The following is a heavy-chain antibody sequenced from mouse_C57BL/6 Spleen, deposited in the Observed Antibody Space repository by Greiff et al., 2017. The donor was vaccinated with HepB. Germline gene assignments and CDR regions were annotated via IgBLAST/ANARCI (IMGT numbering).Heavy chain of an antibody. CDR3: ARVAALYAMDY. CDR1: GFTFSDYG. CDR2: ISSGSSTI. J-gene: IGHJ4*01. Sequence: EVMLVESGGGLVKPGGSLKLSCAASGFTFSDYGMHWVCQAPEKGLEWVAYISSGSSTIYYADTVKGRFTVSRDNAKNTLFLQMTSLRSEDTAMYYCARVAALYAMDYWGQGPSVTVSS. V-gene: IGHV5-17*01.